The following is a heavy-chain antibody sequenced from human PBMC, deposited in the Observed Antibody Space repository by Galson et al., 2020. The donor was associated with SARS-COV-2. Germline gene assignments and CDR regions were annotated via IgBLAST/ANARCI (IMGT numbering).Heavy chain of an antibody. V-gene: IGHV4-39*07. CDR2: ISSSGIA. Sequence: SETLSLNCTVSGDSITSMSYYWGWIRQSPGKGLEWIASISSSGIAYYNPSLKSRLTILENISQRHFSLKLTSVTAADTALYYCVRDKRVGFTYRDGRNWLDSWGQGILVTVS. CDR3: VRDKRVGFTYRDGRNWLDS. D-gene: IGHD1-26*01. J-gene: IGHJ5*01. CDR1: GDSITSMSYY.